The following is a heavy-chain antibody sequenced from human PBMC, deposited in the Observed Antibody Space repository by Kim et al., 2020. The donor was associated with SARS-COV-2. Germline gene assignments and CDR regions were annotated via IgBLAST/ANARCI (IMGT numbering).Heavy chain of an antibody. J-gene: IGHJ6*02. Sequence: ADSVKGRFTISRDNSKNTLYLQMNSLRAEDTAVYYCAKDSSGWYYYGMDVWGQGTTVTVSS. V-gene: IGHV3-23*01. D-gene: IGHD6-19*01. CDR3: AKDSSGWYYYGMDV.